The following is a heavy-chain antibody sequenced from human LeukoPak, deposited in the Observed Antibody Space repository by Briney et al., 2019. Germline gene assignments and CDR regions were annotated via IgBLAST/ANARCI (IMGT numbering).Heavy chain of an antibody. D-gene: IGHD3-10*01. V-gene: IGHV4-39*01. CDR2: IYYSGST. J-gene: IGHJ4*02. Sequence: SETLSLTCTVSGGSISSSSYYWGWIRQPPGKGLEWIGSIYYSGSTYYNPSLKSRVTISVDTSKNQFSLKLSSVTAADTAVYYCARHAVGRSGSLFDCWGQGTLVTVSS. CDR1: GGSISSSSYY. CDR3: ARHAVGRSGSLFDC.